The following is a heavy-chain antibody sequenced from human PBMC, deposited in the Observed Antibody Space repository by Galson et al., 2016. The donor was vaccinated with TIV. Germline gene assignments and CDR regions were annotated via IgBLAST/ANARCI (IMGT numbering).Heavy chain of an antibody. J-gene: IGHJ6*02. D-gene: IGHD3-9*01. Sequence: SLRVSCAASGFNFDGYAMPWVRQSPGQGLEWVSGLTWYSGEIGFADSVKGRVTISRDKAKSPLYLQMNRLRVEDAAVYYCGKDIDTGLFSAMDGWGQGTTVTVSS. CDR2: LTWYSGEI. CDR1: GFNFDGYA. V-gene: IGHV3-9*01. CDR3: GKDIDTGLFSAMDG.